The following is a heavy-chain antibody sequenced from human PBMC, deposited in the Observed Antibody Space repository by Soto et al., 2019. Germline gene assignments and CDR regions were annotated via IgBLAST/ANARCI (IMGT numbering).Heavy chain of an antibody. CDR3: AKGRKGYCSGGSCYNYYYYYMDV. Sequence: QVQLVESGGGVVQPGRSLRLSCAASGFTFSSYGMHWVRQAPGKGLEWVAVISYDGSNKYYADSVEGRFTISRDNSKNTLYLQMNSLRAEDTAVYYCAKGRKGYCSGGSCYNYYYYYMDVWGKGTTVTVSS. CDR2: ISYDGSNK. J-gene: IGHJ6*03. CDR1: GFTFSSYG. D-gene: IGHD2-15*01. V-gene: IGHV3-30*18.